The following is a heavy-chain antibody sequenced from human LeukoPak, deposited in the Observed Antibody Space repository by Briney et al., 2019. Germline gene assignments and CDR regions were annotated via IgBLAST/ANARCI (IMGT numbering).Heavy chain of an antibody. J-gene: IGHJ6*03. D-gene: IGHD3-22*01. CDR2: ISYNSGSI. CDR1: GFTFDDYA. V-gene: IGHV3-9*01. CDR3: AKDYFDSSDYPQTYYYYYMDV. Sequence: SLRLSCAASGFTFDDYAMHWVRQAPGKGLEWVSGISYNSGSINYAESVKGRFTISRDNAKNSLYLQMNSLRAEDTAIYYCAKDYFDSSDYPQTYYYYYMDVWGKGTTVTVSS.